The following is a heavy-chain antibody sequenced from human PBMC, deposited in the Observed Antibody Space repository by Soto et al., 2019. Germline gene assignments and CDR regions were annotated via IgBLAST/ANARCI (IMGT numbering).Heavy chain of an antibody. J-gene: IGHJ4*02. Sequence: QVPLVQSGAEVKKPGSSVKVSCKASGGTFSSYAISWVRQAPGQGLEWMGGIVPIFGTANYAQKFQGRVMITADESTSTAYMELSSLRSEGMAVYSWARGTAVIAAPNGAYYFDYLGQGTLVTVSS. CDR1: GGTFSSYA. D-gene: IGHD6-6*01. CDR3: ARGTAVIAAPNGAYYFDY. CDR2: IVPIFGTA. V-gene: IGHV1-69*01.